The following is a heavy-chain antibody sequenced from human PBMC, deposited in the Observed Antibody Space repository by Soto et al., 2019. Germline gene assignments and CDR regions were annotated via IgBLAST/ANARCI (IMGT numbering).Heavy chain of an antibody. CDR1: GTIFSGYG. D-gene: IGHD1-26*01. Sequence: GGSLRLSCTTSGTIFSGYGMHWVRQAPGKGLEWVALIRSDGSNIHYADSVKGRFTISRDNSRKILYLQMDSLRAEDTAVYYCARDGVGATTYFGYLDYWGQGAPVTVSS. CDR2: IRSDGSNI. CDR3: ARDGVGATTYFGYLDY. V-gene: IGHV3-30*02. J-gene: IGHJ4*02.